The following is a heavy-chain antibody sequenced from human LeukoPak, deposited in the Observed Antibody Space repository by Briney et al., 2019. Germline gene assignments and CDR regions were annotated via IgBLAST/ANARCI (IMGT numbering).Heavy chain of an antibody. D-gene: IGHD5-12*01. Sequence: SETLSLTCAVYGGSFSGYYWSWIRQPPGKGLEWIGEINHSGSTNYNPSLKSRVTISVDTSKNQFSLKLSSVTAADTAVYYCAMRPRRYSGYPGANYWGQGTLVTVSS. CDR3: AMRPRRYSGYPGANY. V-gene: IGHV4-34*01. J-gene: IGHJ4*02. CDR1: GGSFSGYY. CDR2: INHSGST.